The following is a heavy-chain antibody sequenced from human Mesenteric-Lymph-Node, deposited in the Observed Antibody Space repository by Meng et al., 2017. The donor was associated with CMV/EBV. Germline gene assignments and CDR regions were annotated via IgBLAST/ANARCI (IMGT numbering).Heavy chain of an antibody. Sequence: SETLSLTCTVSGGSISSSSYYWGWIRQPPVKGLEWIGSIYYSGRTYYNPSLKSRISISEDTSKNHLSLKLSSVTAADTAVYYCARSPTRSPYFDYWGQGMLVTVSS. CDR3: ARSPTRSPYFDY. CDR2: IYYSGRT. J-gene: IGHJ4*02. CDR1: GGSISSSSYY. V-gene: IGHV4-39*07. D-gene: IGHD3-10*01.